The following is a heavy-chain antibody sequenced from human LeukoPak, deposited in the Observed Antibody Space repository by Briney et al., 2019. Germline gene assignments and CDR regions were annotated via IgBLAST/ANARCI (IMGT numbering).Heavy chain of an antibody. CDR3: ARQPGYSSGWANFDY. CDR2: IYYSGST. J-gene: IGHJ4*02. CDR1: GGSISSYY. D-gene: IGHD6-19*01. V-gene: IGHV4-59*08. Sequence: PSETLSLTCTVSGGSISSYYWSWIRQPPGKGLEWIGYIYYSGSTNYNPSLKSRVTISIDTSKNQFSLKLSSVTAADTAVYYCARQPGYSSGWANFDYWGQGTLVTVSS.